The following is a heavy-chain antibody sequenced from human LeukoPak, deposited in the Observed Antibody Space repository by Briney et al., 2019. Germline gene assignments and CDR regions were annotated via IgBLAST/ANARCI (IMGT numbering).Heavy chain of an antibody. V-gene: IGHV3-20*04. CDR2: INWNGGST. CDR1: GFTFDDYG. Sequence: GGSLRLSCAASGFTFDDYGMSWVRQAPGKGLEWVSNINWNGGSTGYADSVRGRFTISRDNAKNSLYLQMNSLRAEDTALYYCARVSDISVAAYFDYWGQGTRVTVSS. J-gene: IGHJ4*02. CDR3: ARVSDISVAAYFDY. D-gene: IGHD6-19*01.